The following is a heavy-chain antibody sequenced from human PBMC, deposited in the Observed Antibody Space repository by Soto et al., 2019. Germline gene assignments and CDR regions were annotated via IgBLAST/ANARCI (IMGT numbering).Heavy chain of an antibody. CDR3: ARIPVDTYMINWFDP. D-gene: IGHD5-18*01. Sequence: NPSETLYLTCTVSGGSVSSGDYYWSWIRQPPGKGLEWIGYIYYSGSTNYNPSLKSRVSISLDTSKNQFSLRLTSVTAADTAVYYCARIPVDTYMINWFDPWGQGTLVTVSS. J-gene: IGHJ5*02. V-gene: IGHV4-61*08. CDR2: IYYSGST. CDR1: GGSVSSGDYY.